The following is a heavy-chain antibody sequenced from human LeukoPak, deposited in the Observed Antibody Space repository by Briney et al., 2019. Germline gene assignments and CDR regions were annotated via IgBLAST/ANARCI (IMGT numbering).Heavy chain of an antibody. J-gene: IGHJ4*02. D-gene: IGHD1-26*01. CDR1: GASITSYY. CDR2: IYYSGST. CDR3: ARLSIVGATNFDY. V-gene: IGHV4-59*08. Sequence: PSETLSLTCTVSGASITSYYWSWIRQPPGKGLEWIGYIYYSGSTTYKPSLKRRVTISVDTSKNQFSLKLSSVTAADTAVYYCARLSIVGATNFDYWGQGTLVTVSS.